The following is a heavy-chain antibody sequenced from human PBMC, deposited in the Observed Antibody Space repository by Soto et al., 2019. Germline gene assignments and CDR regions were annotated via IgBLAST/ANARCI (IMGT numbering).Heavy chain of an antibody. J-gene: IGHJ5*02. V-gene: IGHV3-11*01. CDR2: ISSSGNTK. CDR3: ARGYSSSWTYNWFDP. Sequence: WGSLRLSCAASGFSFSDYYMTWIRQAPGKGLEWVSYISSSGNTKYHADSVKGRFTISRDNVKNSLYLQMNSLRAEDTAVYYCARGYSSSWTYNWFDPWGQGTLVTVSS. D-gene: IGHD6-13*01. CDR1: GFSFSDYY.